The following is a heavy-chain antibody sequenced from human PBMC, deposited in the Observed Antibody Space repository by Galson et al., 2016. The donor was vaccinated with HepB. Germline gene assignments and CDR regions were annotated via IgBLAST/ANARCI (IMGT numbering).Heavy chain of an antibody. D-gene: IGHD3-10*01. CDR2: ISGTSGRA. Sequence: SLRLSCAASGFTFSNYAMSWVRQPPGKGLEWVSTISGTSGRAYYADSVKGRFTISRDNSKNTLFLQRGSLRVEDTAVYYCAKGLHGSGSYAFDTWGQGTLVTVSS. V-gene: IGHV3-23*01. CDR3: AKGLHGSGSYAFDT. J-gene: IGHJ4*02. CDR1: GFTFSNYA.